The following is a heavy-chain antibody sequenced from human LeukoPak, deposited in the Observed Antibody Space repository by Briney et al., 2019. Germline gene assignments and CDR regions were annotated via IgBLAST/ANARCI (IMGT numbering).Heavy chain of an antibody. V-gene: IGHV4-31*03. CDR2: IYYSGST. Sequence: SETLSLTCTVSGGSISSGGYYWSWIRQHPGKGLERIGYIYYSGSTYYNPSLKSRVTISVDTSKNQFSLKLSSVTAADTAVYYCARDDTYCSGGSCYWNWFNPWGQGTLVTVSS. J-gene: IGHJ5*02. CDR3: ARDDTYCSGGSCYWNWFNP. CDR1: GGSISSGGYY. D-gene: IGHD2-15*01.